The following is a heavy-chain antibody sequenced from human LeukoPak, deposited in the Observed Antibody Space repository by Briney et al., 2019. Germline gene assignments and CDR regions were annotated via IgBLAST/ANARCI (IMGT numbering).Heavy chain of an antibody. Sequence: ASVKVSCKASGYTITGYYMHWVRQAPGQGLEWMGRINPNSGGTNYAQKFQGWVTMTRDTSISTAYMELSRLRSDDTAVYYCARGHDSSGYPPGYWGQGTLVTVSS. V-gene: IGHV1-2*04. CDR1: GYTITGYY. J-gene: IGHJ4*02. D-gene: IGHD3-22*01. CDR2: INPNSGGT. CDR3: ARGHDSSGYPPGY.